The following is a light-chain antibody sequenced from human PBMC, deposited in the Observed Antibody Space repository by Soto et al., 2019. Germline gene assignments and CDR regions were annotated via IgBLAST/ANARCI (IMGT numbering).Light chain of an antibody. V-gene: IGKV1-39*01. J-gene: IGKJ1*01. CDR3: QQSYSTPRT. CDR2: AAS. Sequence: DIQMTQSPSSLSASVGDRVTITCRASQSISSYLNWYQQKPGKAPKLLIYAASSLQSGVPSRFIGSVAGTDFTITISSLQPADFATYYCQQSYSTPRTFGQGTKVEIK. CDR1: QSISSY.